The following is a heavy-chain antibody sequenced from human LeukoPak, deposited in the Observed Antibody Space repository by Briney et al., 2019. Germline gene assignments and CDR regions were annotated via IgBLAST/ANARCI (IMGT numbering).Heavy chain of an antibody. CDR1: GFTFSSYS. J-gene: IGHJ6*02. V-gene: IGHV3-21*01. CDR3: ASVSNYYDSSGREYYYYYYGMDV. CDR2: ISSSSSYI. D-gene: IGHD3-22*01. Sequence: GGSLRLSCAASGFTFSSYSMNWVRQAPGKGLEWVSSISSSSSYIYYADSVKGRFTISRDNAENSLYLQMNSLRAEDTAVYYCASVSNYYDSSGREYYYYYYGMDVWGQGTTVTVSS.